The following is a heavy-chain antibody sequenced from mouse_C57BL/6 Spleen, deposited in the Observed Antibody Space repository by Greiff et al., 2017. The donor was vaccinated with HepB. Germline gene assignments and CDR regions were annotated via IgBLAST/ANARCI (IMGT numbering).Heavy chain of an antibody. D-gene: IGHD2-3*01. CDR3: ARRGYDYLDY. J-gene: IGHJ2*01. Sequence: DVMLVESGGGLVKPGGSLKLSCAASGFTFSSYTMSWVRQTPEKRLEWVATISGGGGNTYYPDSVKGRFTISRDNAKNTLYLQMSSLRSEDTALYYCARRGYDYLDYWGQGTTLTVSS. CDR1: GFTFSSYT. V-gene: IGHV5-9*01. CDR2: ISGGGGNT.